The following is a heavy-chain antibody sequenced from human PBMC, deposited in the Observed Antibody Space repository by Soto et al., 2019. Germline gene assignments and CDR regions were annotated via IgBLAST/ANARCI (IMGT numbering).Heavy chain of an antibody. CDR2: IVIGRGNT. V-gene: IGHV1-58*01. D-gene: IGHD3-22*01. CDR3: AADLYDSSDVKDLGVY. Sequence: GASVKVSCKASGFTFTSSAVQWVRQARGQRLEWIGWIVIGRGNTNYAQKFQERVTITRDMSTSTAYMELSSLRSEDTAVYYCAADLYDSSDVKDLGVYWGRGTVVTVS. CDR1: GFTFTSSA. J-gene: IGHJ4*02.